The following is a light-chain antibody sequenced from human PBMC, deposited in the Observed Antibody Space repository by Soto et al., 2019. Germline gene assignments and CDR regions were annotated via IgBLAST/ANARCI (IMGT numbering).Light chain of an antibody. Sequence: EVVLTQSPVTLSLSPGERATLSCRASQSFRGLLAWYQQKPGQAPRLLIYDAYNRATGIQPRFSGSGSGTDFTLTISSLEPEDSAVYYCQQYGGSPNTFGQGTKLEI. J-gene: IGKJ2*01. CDR1: QSFRGL. CDR2: DAY. CDR3: QQYGGSPNT. V-gene: IGKV3-11*01.